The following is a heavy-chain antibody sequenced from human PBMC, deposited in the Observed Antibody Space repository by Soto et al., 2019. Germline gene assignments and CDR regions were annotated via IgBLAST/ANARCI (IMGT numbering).Heavy chain of an antibody. CDR3: ARRTRTPYYYGSWSYSVDY. J-gene: IGHJ4*02. Sequence: QVQLVQSGAEVKKPGSSVKVSCKASGGTFSSYTISWVRQAPGQVLEWMGRIIAILGIANYAQKFQGRVTITADTSTSTASMELSSLRSEDTAVYYCARRTRTPYYYGSWSYSVDYWGQGTLVTVSS. CDR2: IIAILGIA. V-gene: IGHV1-69*02. CDR1: GGTFSSYT. D-gene: IGHD3-10*01.